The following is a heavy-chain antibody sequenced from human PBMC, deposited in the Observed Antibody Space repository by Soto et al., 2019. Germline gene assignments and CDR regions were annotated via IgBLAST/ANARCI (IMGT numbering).Heavy chain of an antibody. V-gene: IGHV3-53*01. D-gene: IGHD6-13*01. CDR2: IYSAGST. CDR3: ARLRLDGAVAGNHYFDF. J-gene: IGHJ4*02. Sequence: GGSLRLSCEASGFTVSSNYMTWVRQAPGKGLEWVSVIYSAGSTYYADSVKGRFTISRDNSKNTLFLQMNSLRAEDTAVYYCARLRLDGAVAGNHYFDFWGLGTLVTVSS. CDR1: GFTVSSNY.